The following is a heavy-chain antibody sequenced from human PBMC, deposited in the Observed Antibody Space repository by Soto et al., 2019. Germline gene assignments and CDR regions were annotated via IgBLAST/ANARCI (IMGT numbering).Heavy chain of an antibody. Sequence: QVQLVESGGGVVQPGRSLRLSCAASGFTFSSYGMHWVRQAPGKGLEWVAVISYDGSNKYYADSVKGRFTISRDNSKNTLYLQMNSLRAEDTAVYYCAKDFPEWSSSWYEGAAFDIWGQGTMVTVSS. D-gene: IGHD6-13*01. CDR1: GFTFSSYG. J-gene: IGHJ3*02. CDR3: AKDFPEWSSSWYEGAAFDI. V-gene: IGHV3-30*18. CDR2: ISYDGSNK.